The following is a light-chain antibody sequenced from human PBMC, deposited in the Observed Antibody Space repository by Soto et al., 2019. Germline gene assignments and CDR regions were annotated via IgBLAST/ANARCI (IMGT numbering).Light chain of an antibody. CDR2: DTS. Sequence: EIVMTQSTSTLSVSAGERATLSWGASQSVSILLAWYQHKPGQTPRLLIYDTSTRATGVPTRFSGSRYGAEFTLTINSLQSEDFAVYYCQPYNNWPLTFGGGTKVDIK. V-gene: IGKV3-15*01. CDR3: QPYNNWPLT. J-gene: IGKJ4*01. CDR1: QSVSIL.